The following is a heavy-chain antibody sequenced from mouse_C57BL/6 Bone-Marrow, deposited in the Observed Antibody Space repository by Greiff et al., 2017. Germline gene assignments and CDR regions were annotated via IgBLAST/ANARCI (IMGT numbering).Heavy chain of an antibody. J-gene: IGHJ3*01. CDR3: TRIAY. V-gene: IGHV14-4*01. CDR2: IDPENGDT. CDR1: GFNIKDDY. Sequence: DVQLVESGAELVRPRASVKLSCTASGFNIKDDYMHWVKQRPEQGLEWIGWIDPENGDTEYASKFQGKATITVDTSSNTAYLQLSSLTSEDTAVYYCTRIAYWGQGTLVTVSA.